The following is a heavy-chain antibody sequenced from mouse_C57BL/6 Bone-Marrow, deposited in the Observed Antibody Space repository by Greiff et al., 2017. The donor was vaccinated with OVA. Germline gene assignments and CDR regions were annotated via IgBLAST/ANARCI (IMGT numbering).Heavy chain of an antibody. CDR1: GYTFTDYN. V-gene: IGHV1-18*01. CDR3: ARRTVDY. Sequence: EVQLVESGPELVKPGASVKLPCKASGYTFTDYNLDWVKQSHGKSLEWIGDINPNNGGTIYTQKFKGNATLTVDKSSSTAYMELRSLTSEDTAVYYCARRTVDYWGQGTTLTVSS. J-gene: IGHJ2*01. CDR2: INPNNGGT.